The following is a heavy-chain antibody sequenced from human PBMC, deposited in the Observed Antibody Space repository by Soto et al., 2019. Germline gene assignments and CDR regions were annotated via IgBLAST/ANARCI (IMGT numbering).Heavy chain of an antibody. CDR1: GGSISSSSYY. D-gene: IGHD4-4*01. CDR3: ARHGMAYSNFNMANWFDP. J-gene: IGHJ5*02. CDR2: IYYSGST. V-gene: IGHV4-39*01. Sequence: QLQLQESGPGLVKPSETLSLTCTVSGGSISSSSYYWGWIRQPPGKGLEWIGSIYYSGSTYYNPSLKSRVTISVDTSKNQFSLKLSSVTAADTAVYYCARHGMAYSNFNMANWFDPWGQGTLVTVSS.